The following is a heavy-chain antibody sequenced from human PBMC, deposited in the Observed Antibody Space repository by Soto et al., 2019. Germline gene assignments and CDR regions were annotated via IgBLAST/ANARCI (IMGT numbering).Heavy chain of an antibody. Sequence: PGGALGISCAASGFTFRRYGMHWVRHAPGQGLEWGAVISDDGSKKHYGGAGKGRVTITKNNSQNTLYLQKNSLRAEDTAAYYCAKDSGYFGVVAATEQGGMEVWGQGTTVTVSS. J-gene: IGHJ6*02. D-gene: IGHD2-15*01. CDR2: ISDDGSKK. V-gene: IGHV3-30*18. CDR3: AKDSGYFGVVAATEQGGMEV. CDR1: GFTFRRYG.